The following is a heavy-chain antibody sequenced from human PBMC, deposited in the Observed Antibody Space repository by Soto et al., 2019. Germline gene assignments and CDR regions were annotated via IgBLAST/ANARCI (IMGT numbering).Heavy chain of an antibody. Sequence: PGGSPRLSCASSGFTFSDHYMDWFRQAPGKGLEWVGRSRNKANSYSTEYAASVKGRFSISRDDSKNSLYLQMNSLKTEDTAVYYCVHDFFGMSHWGQGTLGTRSS. CDR2: SRNKANSYST. CDR1: GFTFSDHY. V-gene: IGHV3-72*01. CDR3: VHDFFGMSH. D-gene: IGHD3-3*01. J-gene: IGHJ4*02.